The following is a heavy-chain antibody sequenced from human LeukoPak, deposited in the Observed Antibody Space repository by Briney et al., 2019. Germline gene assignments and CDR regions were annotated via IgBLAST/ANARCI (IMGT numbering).Heavy chain of an antibody. CDR3: ARNVYDLRGQWLVPGFDY. CDR2: IGTIISTT. Sequence: GGSLRLSCAASGFTFGSYEMNWVRQAPGKGLEWVSYIGTIISTTYYADSVKGRFTASRDDAKSSLYLQMSSLRAEDTAVYYCARNVYDLRGQWLVPGFDYWGQGTLVTVSS. D-gene: IGHD6-19*01. J-gene: IGHJ4*02. V-gene: IGHV3-48*03. CDR1: GFTFGSYE.